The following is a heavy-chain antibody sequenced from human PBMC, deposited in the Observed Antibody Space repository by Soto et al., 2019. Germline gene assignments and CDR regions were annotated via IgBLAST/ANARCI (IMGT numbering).Heavy chain of an antibody. J-gene: IGHJ4*02. CDR2: IGTAGDT. CDR3: ARGGYCSGGSCFKGDAGLDY. Sequence: EVQLVESGGGLVQPGGSLRLSCAASGFTFSSYDMHWVRQATGKGLEWVSAIGTAGDTYYPGSVKGRFTISRENAKNSLYLQMNSLRAGDTAVYYCARGGYCSGGSCFKGDAGLDYWGQGTLVTVSS. D-gene: IGHD2-15*01. CDR1: GFTFSSYD. V-gene: IGHV3-13*01.